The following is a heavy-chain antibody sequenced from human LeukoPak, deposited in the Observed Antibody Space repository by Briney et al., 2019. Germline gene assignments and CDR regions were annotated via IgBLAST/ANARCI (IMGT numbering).Heavy chain of an antibody. CDR3: ANRCPYDSSGYPKRDCDY. CDR2: ISGSGGST. J-gene: IGHJ4*02. D-gene: IGHD3-22*01. Sequence: PGGSLRLSCAASGFTFSSYAMSWVRQAPGKGLEWVSAISGSGGSTYYADSVKGRFTISRDNSKNTLYLQMNSLRAEDTAVYYCANRCPYDSSGYPKRDCDYWGQGTLVTVSS. CDR1: GFTFSSYA. V-gene: IGHV3-23*01.